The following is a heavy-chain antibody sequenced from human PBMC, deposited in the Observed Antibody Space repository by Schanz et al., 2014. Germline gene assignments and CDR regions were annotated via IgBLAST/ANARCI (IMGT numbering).Heavy chain of an antibody. CDR1: GGTLDTYK. D-gene: IGHD3-16*01. CDR2: IIPFLAVS. Sequence: QDQLLQSGAAVKKPGSSVRVSCKASGGTLDTYKIAWVRQVPGQGLEWMGRIIPFLAVSNYAQAFQGRVTFTADRSTSTVHMDLRSLRSEDTGLYYCARAGRGYAYPLNSYPMDVWGQGTTVIVSS. J-gene: IGHJ6*02. V-gene: IGHV1-69*02. CDR3: ARAGRGYAYPLNSYPMDV.